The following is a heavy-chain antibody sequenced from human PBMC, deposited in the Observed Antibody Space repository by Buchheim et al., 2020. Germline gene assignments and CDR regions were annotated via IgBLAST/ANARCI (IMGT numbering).Heavy chain of an antibody. CDR2: INSEGNRT. J-gene: IGHJ6*02. CDR3: ARDYVGTSSYYYGMDV. CDR1: GFTFNTYW. Sequence: EVQLVESGGGLVQPGGSLRLSCVASGFTFNTYWMHWVRQVPGKGLVWVSRINSEGNRTSHADSVKGRFTISSDNAKNTLYLQMNSLTVEDTAVYYCARDYVGTSSYYYGMDVWGQGTT. V-gene: IGHV3-74*01. D-gene: IGHD1-1*01.